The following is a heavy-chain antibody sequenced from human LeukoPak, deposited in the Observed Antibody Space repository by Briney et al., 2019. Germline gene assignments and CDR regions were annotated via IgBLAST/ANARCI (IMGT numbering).Heavy chain of an antibody. CDR3: ASLGSGSYPNWFDP. V-gene: IGHV4-59*01. Sequence: SETLSLTCTVSGGSISSYYWSWIRQPPGKGLEWIGYIYYSGSTNYNPSLKSRVTISVDTSKNQFSLKLSSVSAADTAVYYCASLGSGSYPNWFDPWGQGTLVTVSS. J-gene: IGHJ5*02. CDR2: IYYSGST. CDR1: GGSISSYY. D-gene: IGHD1-26*01.